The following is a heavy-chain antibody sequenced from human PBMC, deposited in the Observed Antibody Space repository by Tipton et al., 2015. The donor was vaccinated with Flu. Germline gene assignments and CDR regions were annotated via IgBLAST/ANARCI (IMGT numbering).Heavy chain of an antibody. CDR2: IGGGGATT. Sequence: QLVQSGGGLIQPGGSLRLSCEASGFAVRTNYMSWVRQAPGKGLEWVSAIGGGGATTYFADSVKGRFTISRDNARNTLYLQMNSLRAEDTAMYYCARVIPEFVAGLSYWGQGTLVSVSS. CDR1: GFAVRTNY. V-gene: IGHV3-23*04. CDR3: ARVIPEFVAGLSY. D-gene: IGHD6-19*01. J-gene: IGHJ4*02.